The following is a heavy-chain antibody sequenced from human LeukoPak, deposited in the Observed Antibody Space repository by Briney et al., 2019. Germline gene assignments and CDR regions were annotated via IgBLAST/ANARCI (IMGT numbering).Heavy chain of an antibody. CDR3: ARAPHNFHFDY. V-gene: IGHV4-59*11. CDR1: GDSITNHY. CDR2: NYYSGST. Sequence: WETLSLTCTVSGDSITNHYWSWIRQPPGRELQWIGYNYYSGSTSHNPSLKSRVTISVDTSKTRFSLKLPSVTAADTAVYYCARAPHNFHFDYWGQGGLVTV. J-gene: IGHJ4*02.